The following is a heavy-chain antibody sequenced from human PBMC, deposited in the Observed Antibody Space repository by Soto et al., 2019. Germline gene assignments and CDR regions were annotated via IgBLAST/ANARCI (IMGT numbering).Heavy chain of an antibody. D-gene: IGHD5-18*01. CDR1: GFTFRNYW. V-gene: IGHV3-7*01. CDR3: ARDGCGYSTE. J-gene: IGHJ4*02. Sequence: EVQLVESGGGLVQPGGSLRLSCVASGFTFRNYWMSWLRQAPGKGLEWVANTNQDGRERYSVDSVKGRFTISRDNAKNSMHLQMNSRTAEDTAVYYCARDGCGYSTEWGQGTLVTVSS. CDR2: TNQDGRER.